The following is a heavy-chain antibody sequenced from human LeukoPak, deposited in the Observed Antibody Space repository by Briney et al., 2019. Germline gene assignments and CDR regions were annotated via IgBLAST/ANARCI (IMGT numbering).Heavy chain of an antibody. J-gene: IGHJ4*02. CDR2: IYHSGST. CDR3: ARDGYPGGFDY. D-gene: IGHD3-16*01. Sequence: SETLSLTCTVSGGSISSGGYYWSWIRQPPGKGLEWIGYIYHSGSTYYNPSLKSRVTISVDRSKNQFSLKLSSVTAADTAVYYCARDGYPGGFDYWGQGTLVTVSS. CDR1: GGSISSGGYY. V-gene: IGHV4-30-2*01.